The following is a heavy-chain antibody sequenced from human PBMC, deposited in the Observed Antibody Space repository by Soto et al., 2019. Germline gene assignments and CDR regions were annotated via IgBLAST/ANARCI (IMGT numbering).Heavy chain of an antibody. CDR1: GGSISSGDYH. V-gene: IGHV4-30-4*01. Sequence: SETLSLTCTVSGGSISSGDYHWSWIRQPPGKGLEWIGYIYYSGSTYYNPSLKSRVTISVDTSKNQFSLKLSSVTAADTAVYYCAREGGYYRHFDYWGQGTLVTVSS. J-gene: IGHJ4*02. D-gene: IGHD3-22*01. CDR2: IYYSGST. CDR3: AREGGYYRHFDY.